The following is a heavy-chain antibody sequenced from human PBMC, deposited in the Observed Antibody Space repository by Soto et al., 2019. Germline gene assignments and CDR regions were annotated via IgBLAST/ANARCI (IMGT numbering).Heavy chain of an antibody. CDR3: ASLVGATLKNDY. CDR1: GGSISSSSYY. D-gene: IGHD1-26*01. V-gene: IGHV4-39*01. CDR2: IYYSGST. Sequence: HSETLSLTCTVSGGSISSSSYYWGWIRQPPGKGLEWIGSIYYSGSTYYNPSLKSRVTISVDTSKNQFSLKLSSVTAADTAVYYCASLVGATLKNDYWGQGTLVTVSS. J-gene: IGHJ4*02.